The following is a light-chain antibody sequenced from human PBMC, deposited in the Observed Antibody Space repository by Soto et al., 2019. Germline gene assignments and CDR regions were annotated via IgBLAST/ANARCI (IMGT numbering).Light chain of an antibody. CDR3: SSYTSSSTLSTYV. CDR1: SGDVGSYIF. J-gene: IGLJ1*01. Sequence: QSVLTQPASVSVSPGQSITISCTGTSGDVGSYIFVSWFQQHPGKAPKLMIYEGSKRPSGVSNRFSGSKSGNTASLIISGLQAEDEADYYCSSYTSSSTLSTYVFGTGTKVTVL. V-gene: IGLV2-14*02. CDR2: EGS.